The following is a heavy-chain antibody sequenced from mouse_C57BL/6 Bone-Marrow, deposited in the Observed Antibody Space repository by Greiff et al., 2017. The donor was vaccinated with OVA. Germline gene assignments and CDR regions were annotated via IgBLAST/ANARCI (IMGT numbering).Heavy chain of an antibody. CDR2: INPNNGGT. Sequence: EVQLQQSGPELVKPGASVKISCKASGYTFTDYYMNWVKQSHGKSLEWIGDINPNNGGTSYNQKFKGKATLTVDKSSSTAYMELRSLTSEDSAVYYCARAAFITTVVAENAMDYWGQGTSVTVSS. J-gene: IGHJ4*01. V-gene: IGHV1-26*01. CDR3: ARAAFITTVVAENAMDY. CDR1: GYTFTDYY. D-gene: IGHD1-1*01.